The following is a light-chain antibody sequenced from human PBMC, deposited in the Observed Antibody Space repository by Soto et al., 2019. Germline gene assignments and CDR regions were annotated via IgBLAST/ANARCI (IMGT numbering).Light chain of an antibody. CDR3: QQYGSSPPYT. Sequence: EIVLTQSPGTLSLSPGEGATLSCRASQSVSSNHLAWYQQKPGQAPRLLIFGASSRASDIPDRFSGSGSGTGFTLTMSRLEPEDFVVYYCQQYGSSPPYTFGQGTKLEIK. V-gene: IGKV3-20*01. CDR1: QSVSSNH. J-gene: IGKJ2*01. CDR2: GAS.